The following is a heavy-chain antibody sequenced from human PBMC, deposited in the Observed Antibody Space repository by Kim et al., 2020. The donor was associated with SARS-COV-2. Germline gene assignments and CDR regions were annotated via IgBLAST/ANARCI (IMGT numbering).Heavy chain of an antibody. CDR2: INPNSGGT. CDR3: ARDRSTVTPYYYYGMDV. Sequence: ASVKVSCKASGYTFTGYYMHWVRQAHGQGLEWMGWINPNSGGTNYAQKFQGWVTMTRDTSISTAYMELSRLRSDDTAVYYCARDRSTVTPYYYYGMDVWGQGTTVTVSS. V-gene: IGHV1-2*04. J-gene: IGHJ6*02. CDR1: GYTFTGYY. D-gene: IGHD4-17*01.